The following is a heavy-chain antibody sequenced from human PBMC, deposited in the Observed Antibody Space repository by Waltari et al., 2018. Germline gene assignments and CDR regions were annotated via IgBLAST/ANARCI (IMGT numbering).Heavy chain of an antibody. CDR2: INPNSGGT. V-gene: IGHV1-2*02. Sequence: QVQLVQSGAEVKKPGASVKVSCKASGYTFTGYYMHWVRQAPGQGLEWMGWINPNSGGTNYAQKFQGRVTMTRDTSISTAYMELSRLRSDDTAVYYCARDLTDIAADRVRDYWGQGTLVTVSS. CDR3: ARDLTDIAADRVRDY. D-gene: IGHD6-13*01. J-gene: IGHJ4*02. CDR1: GYTFTGYY.